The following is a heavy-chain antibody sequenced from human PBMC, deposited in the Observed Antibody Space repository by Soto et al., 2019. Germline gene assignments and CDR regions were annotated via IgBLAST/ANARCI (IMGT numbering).Heavy chain of an antibody. CDR3: ARVLFWFGDYFDY. Sequence: EVQLVESGGGLVQPGGSLRLSCAASGFTFSSYWMSWVRQAPGKGLEWVANIKQDGSEKYYVDSVKGRFTISRDNAKNSLYLQRNSRRAEDTAVYYCARVLFWFGDYFDYWGQGTLVTVSS. CDR2: IKQDGSEK. D-gene: IGHD3-10*01. J-gene: IGHJ4*02. V-gene: IGHV3-7*01. CDR1: GFTFSSYW.